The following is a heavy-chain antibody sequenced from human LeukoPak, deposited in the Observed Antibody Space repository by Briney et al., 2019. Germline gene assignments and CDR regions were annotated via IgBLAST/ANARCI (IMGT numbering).Heavy chain of an antibody. CDR3: ARGLYYYGSGSYSPGAFDI. Sequence: SQTLSLTCAISGDSVSSNSAAWNWIRQSPSRGLEWLGRTYYRSKWYNDYAVSVKSRITINPDTSKNQFSLQLNSVTPEDTAVYYCARGLYYYGSGSYSPGAFDIWGQGTMVTVSS. D-gene: IGHD3-10*01. V-gene: IGHV6-1*01. CDR1: GDSVSSNSAA. J-gene: IGHJ3*02. CDR2: TYYRSKWYN.